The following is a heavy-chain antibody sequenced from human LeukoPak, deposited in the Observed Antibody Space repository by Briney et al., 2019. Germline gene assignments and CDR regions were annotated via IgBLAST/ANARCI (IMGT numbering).Heavy chain of an antibody. J-gene: IGHJ4*02. D-gene: IGHD3-3*01. CDR2: IKQDGSEK. CDR1: GLTFNTYW. CDR3: ARDRNTDFWSGYYTNYFDY. Sequence: GGSLRLSCAASGLTFNTYWMNWVRQAPGEGLEWVASIKQDGSEKYYVDSVKGRFTISRDNAKNSLFLQMNSLRAEDTAVYYCARDRNTDFWSGYYTNYFDYWGQGTLVTVSS. V-gene: IGHV3-7*01.